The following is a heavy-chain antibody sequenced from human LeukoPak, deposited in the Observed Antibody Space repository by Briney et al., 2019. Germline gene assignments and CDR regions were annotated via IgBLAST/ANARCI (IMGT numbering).Heavy chain of an antibody. CDR3: ARVREYYGSGSYYRL. D-gene: IGHD3-10*01. CDR2: ISAYNGNT. J-gene: IGHJ4*02. CDR1: GYTFTSYG. Sequence: GASVKVSCKASGYTFTSYGISWVRQAPGQGLEWMGWISAYNGNTNYAQKLQGRVTMTTDTSTSTAYMELRSLRSDDTAVYYCARVREYYGSGSYYRLWGQGTLVTVSS. V-gene: IGHV1-18*01.